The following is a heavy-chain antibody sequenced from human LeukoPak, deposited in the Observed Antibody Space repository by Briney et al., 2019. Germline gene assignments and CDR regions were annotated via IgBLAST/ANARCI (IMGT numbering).Heavy chain of an antibody. CDR2: ISSNGGST. J-gene: IGHJ4*02. D-gene: IGHD6-19*01. CDR3: AREQWLGYYFDY. Sequence: PGGSLRLSCAASGFTFSSYAMHWVRQAPGKGLEYVSAISSNGGSTYYANSVKGRFTISRDNSKNTLYLQMGSLRAEDMAVYYCAREQWLGYYFDYWGQGTLVTVSS. CDR1: GFTFSSYA. V-gene: IGHV3-64*01.